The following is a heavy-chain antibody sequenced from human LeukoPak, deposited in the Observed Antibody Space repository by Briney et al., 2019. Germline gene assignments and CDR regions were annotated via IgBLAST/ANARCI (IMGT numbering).Heavy chain of an antibody. CDR1: GFTFSSYS. CDR3: ARGEYSSGWLYYYYYYMDV. J-gene: IGHJ6*03. CDR2: ISSSSSYI. Sequence: PGGSLRLSCAASGFTFSSYSMNWVRQAPGKGLEWVSSISSSSSYIYYADSVKGRFTISRDNAKNSLYLQMNSLRAEDTAVYYCARGEYSSGWLYYYYYYMDVWGKGTTVTVSS. D-gene: IGHD6-19*01. V-gene: IGHV3-21*01.